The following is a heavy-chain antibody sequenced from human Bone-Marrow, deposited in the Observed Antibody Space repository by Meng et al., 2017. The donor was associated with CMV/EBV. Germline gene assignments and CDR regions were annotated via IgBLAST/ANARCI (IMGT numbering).Heavy chain of an antibody. D-gene: IGHD2-2*02. CDR3: ARERGYCSSTSCYSRYYGMDV. CDR2: INPNNGGT. CDR1: GYTFTGYY. J-gene: IGHJ6*02. Sequence: ASVKVSCKASGYTFTGYYMHWVRQAPGQGLEWMGWINPNNGGTNYAQKLQGRVTMTRDTSISIAYMELSRLRSDDTAVYYCARERGYCSSTSCYSRYYGMDVWGQGTTVTVSS. V-gene: IGHV1-2*02.